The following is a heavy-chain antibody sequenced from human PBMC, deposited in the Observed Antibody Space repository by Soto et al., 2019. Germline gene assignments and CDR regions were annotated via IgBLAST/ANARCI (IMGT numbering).Heavy chain of an antibody. J-gene: IGHJ4*02. D-gene: IGHD6-19*01. Sequence: ESVGGVVQPGRSLRLSCAASGFTFSSYGMHWVRLAPGKGLEWVAVISYDGSNKYYADSVKGRFTISRDNSKNTLYLQMNSLRAEDTAVYYCAKDRQWLALFDSWGQGTLVTVSS. V-gene: IGHV3-30*18. CDR2: ISYDGSNK. CDR3: AKDRQWLALFDS. CDR1: GFTFSSYG.